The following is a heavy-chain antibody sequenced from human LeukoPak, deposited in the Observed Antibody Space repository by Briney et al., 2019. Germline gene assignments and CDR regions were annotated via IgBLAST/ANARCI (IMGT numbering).Heavy chain of an antibody. V-gene: IGHV4-39*01. CDR1: GGSISSSSYY. Sequence: SETLSLTCTVSGGSISSSSYYWGWIRQPPGKGLEWIGSIYYGGSTYYNPSIKSRVTISVDTSKNQFFPKLSSVTAADAAVYYCARHGGGGGSLFDYWGQGTLVTVSS. CDR2: IYYGGST. D-gene: IGHD3-16*01. CDR3: ARHGGGGGSLFDY. J-gene: IGHJ4*02.